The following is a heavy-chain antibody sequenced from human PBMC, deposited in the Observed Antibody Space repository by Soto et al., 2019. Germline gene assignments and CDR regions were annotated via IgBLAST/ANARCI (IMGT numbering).Heavy chain of an antibody. CDR3: ARTGGGMAARPLEY. CDR2: ISAYNGNK. J-gene: IGHJ4*02. CDR1: GYMFTTYG. V-gene: IGHV1-18*04. Sequence: QVQLVQSGGEVKKPGASVEVSCRTSGYMFTTYGMSWVRQAPGQGLEWMAWISAYNGNKKYAKKFQGRVTMTTDTSTSKVSMELRNLTSVDTGTYFCARTGGGMAARPLEYWGQGTLVTVSS. D-gene: IGHD6-6*01.